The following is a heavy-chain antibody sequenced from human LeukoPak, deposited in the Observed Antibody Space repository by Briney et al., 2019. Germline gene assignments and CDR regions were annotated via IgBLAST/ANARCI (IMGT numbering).Heavy chain of an antibody. Sequence: PGDPLRLSCAASGFTFSSYWMSWLRQAPGKSLESVANIKQDGREKFYVDSVKGRFTISRDNAKNSLYLQMNSLRAEDTAVYYCARDEGSPGGSYYYGMDVWGQGTTVTVSS. CDR2: IKQDGREK. V-gene: IGHV3-7*05. CDR3: ARDEGSPGGSYYYGMDV. D-gene: IGHD3-16*01. J-gene: IGHJ6*02. CDR1: GFTFSSYW.